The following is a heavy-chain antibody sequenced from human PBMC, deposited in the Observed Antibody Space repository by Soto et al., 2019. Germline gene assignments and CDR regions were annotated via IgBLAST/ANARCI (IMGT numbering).Heavy chain of an antibody. CDR2: VNPNTGNT. D-gene: IGHD2-2*01. Sequence: QVQLVQSGAEGKKPGASVKVSCKASGYTFTSYDISWVRQATGQGLEWMGWVNPNTGNTGYVQKFKGRVIMTANISTSTAYIEVSSLRFDDTAVYYCARGRRSTALDYWGQGTLATVSS. J-gene: IGHJ4*02. V-gene: IGHV1-8*01. CDR1: GYTFTSYD. CDR3: ARGRRSTALDY.